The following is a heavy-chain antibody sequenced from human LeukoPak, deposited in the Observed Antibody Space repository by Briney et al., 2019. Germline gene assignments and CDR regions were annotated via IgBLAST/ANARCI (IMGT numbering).Heavy chain of an antibody. V-gene: IGHV1-46*01. CDR3: ARDPSDYYYYMDV. CDR1: GYTFTSYY. J-gene: IGHJ6*03. Sequence: GASVEVSCKASGYTFTSYYMHWVRQAPGQGLEWMGIINPSGGSTSYAQKFQGRVTMTRDTSTSTVYMELSSLRSEDAAVYYCARDPSDYYYYMDVWGKGTTVTVSS. CDR2: INPSGGST.